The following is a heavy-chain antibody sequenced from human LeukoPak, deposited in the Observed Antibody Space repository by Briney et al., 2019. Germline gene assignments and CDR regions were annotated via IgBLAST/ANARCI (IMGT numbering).Heavy chain of an antibody. Sequence: PGGSLRLSCAASGFIFSSYWMHCVRQAPGKGLVGVSRINSDGSSTSYADSGKGRFTISRDNAKNTLYLQMNSLRDEDTAVYYCARANYYGSGRAAFDIWGQGTMVTVSS. D-gene: IGHD3-10*01. J-gene: IGHJ3*02. CDR2: INSDGSST. CDR1: GFIFSSYW. V-gene: IGHV3-74*01. CDR3: ARANYYGSGRAAFDI.